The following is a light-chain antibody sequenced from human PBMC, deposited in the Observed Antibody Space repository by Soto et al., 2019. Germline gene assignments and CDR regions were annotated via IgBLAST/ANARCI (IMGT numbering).Light chain of an antibody. J-gene: IGKJ3*01. CDR2: GAS. CDR1: QSVSSSY. CDR3: QQYGRSPFT. V-gene: IGKV3-20*01. Sequence: EIVLTQSPGTLSLSPGERATHACRASQSVSSSYLAWYQQKPSQAPRLLIYGASSRATGIPGRFSGSGSGTDFTLTISRLEPEDFAVYYSQQYGRSPFTFGPGTKVDIK.